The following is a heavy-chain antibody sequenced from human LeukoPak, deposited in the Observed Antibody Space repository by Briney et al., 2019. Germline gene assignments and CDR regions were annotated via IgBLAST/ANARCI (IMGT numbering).Heavy chain of an antibody. J-gene: IGHJ5*02. V-gene: IGHV3-21*01. CDR1: GFTFSSYS. Sequence: GSLRLSCAASGFTFSSYSMNWVRQAPGKGLEWVSSISSSSYIYYADSVKGRFTISRDNAKNSLYLQMNSLRAEDTAVYYCARDYYDSSGYYLGWFDPWGQGTLVTVSS. CDR3: ARDYYDSSGYYLGWFDP. D-gene: IGHD3-22*01. CDR2: ISSSSYI.